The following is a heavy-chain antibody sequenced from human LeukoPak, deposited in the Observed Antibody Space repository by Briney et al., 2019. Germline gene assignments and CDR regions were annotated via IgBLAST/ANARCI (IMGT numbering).Heavy chain of an antibody. CDR1: GFTFSSYA. CDR2: ISNSGGST. D-gene: IGHD2-21*01. J-gene: IGHJ4*02. CDR3: AKDFRIGYSAHFDY. V-gene: IGHV3-23*01. Sequence: PGGSLRLSCAASGFTFSSYAMSWVRQAPGKGLEWVSAISNSGGSTYYSDSGKGRFTISRDNSKNTLYLQMDSLRGEDTAVYYCAKDFRIGYSAHFDYWGQGALVTVSS.